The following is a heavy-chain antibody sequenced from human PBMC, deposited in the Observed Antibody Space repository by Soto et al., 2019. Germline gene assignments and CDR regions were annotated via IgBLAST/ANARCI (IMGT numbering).Heavy chain of an antibody. V-gene: IGHV3-23*01. D-gene: IGHD6-6*01. CDR1: GFTFTNYA. J-gene: IGHJ4*02. CDR2: LTGGGNT. CDR3: AKVPWGSSRTGGFDY. Sequence: EVQLLESGGGVVQPGGSLRLYCAASGFTFTNYAMNWVRQAPGKGLEWVSSLTGGGNTYYADSVMGRFTISRDPYESTLFLQMHSLKAEDTAVYYCAKVPWGSSRTGGFDYWGQGTRVTVSS.